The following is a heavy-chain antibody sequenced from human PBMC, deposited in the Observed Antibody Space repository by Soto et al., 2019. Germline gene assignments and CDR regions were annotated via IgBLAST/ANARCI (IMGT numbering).Heavy chain of an antibody. CDR3: AIDVSGKDL. J-gene: IGHJ6*04. V-gene: IGHV3-21*01. CDR2: ISSSSSYI. Sequence: GGSLRLSCAASGFTFSSYSMNWVRQAPGKGLEWVSSISSSSSYIYYADSVKCRFTIARDNSKNSLYLQMNSLRVEHTAVYDCAIDVSGKDLWGEATKVTVSS. CDR1: GFTFSSYS.